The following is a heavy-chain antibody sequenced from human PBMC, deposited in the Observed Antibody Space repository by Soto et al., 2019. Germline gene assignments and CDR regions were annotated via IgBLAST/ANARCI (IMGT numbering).Heavy chain of an antibody. Sequence: QVQLVESGGGVVQPGRSLRLSCAASGFAFSRQAMHWVRQAPGKGLECVAVISYDGRNTAYTDSVTGRFTISRDNSKNTLYLQMTSLRVEDTAVYYCARPDMDIHYYFDYWGQGTLVTVSS. CDR2: ISYDGRNT. J-gene: IGHJ4*02. D-gene: IGHD2-2*03. CDR1: GFAFSRQA. V-gene: IGHV3-30*04. CDR3: ARPDMDIHYYFDY.